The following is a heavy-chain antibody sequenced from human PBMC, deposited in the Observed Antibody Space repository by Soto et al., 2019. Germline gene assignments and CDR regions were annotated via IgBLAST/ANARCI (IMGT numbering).Heavy chain of an antibody. J-gene: IGHJ4*02. CDR2: IYSGGYT. V-gene: IGHV3-53*01. D-gene: IGHD3-10*01. Sequence: EVQLVESGGGLIQPGGSLRLSCAVSGFTVSNNYMSWVRQAPGKGLEGVSVIYSGGYTAYGDSVKGRFTISRDNSKNPLYLQRKTLSPAGTAVFSCATHPGGGGYWGQGTLVTVSS. CDR1: GFTVSNNY. CDR3: ATHPGGGGY.